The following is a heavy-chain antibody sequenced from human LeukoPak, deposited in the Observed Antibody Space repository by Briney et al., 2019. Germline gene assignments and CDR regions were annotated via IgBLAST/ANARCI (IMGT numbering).Heavy chain of an antibody. CDR2: MNPNSGNT. Sequence: ASVKVSCKASGYTFTSYDINWVRQATGQGLEWMGWMNPNSGNTGYAQKFQGRVTMTRNTSISTAYMELSSLRSEDTAVYYCARMAYYYDSSGYHTTYYFDYWGQGTLVTVPS. V-gene: IGHV1-8*01. CDR1: GYTFTSYD. D-gene: IGHD3-22*01. CDR3: ARMAYYYDSSGYHTTYYFDY. J-gene: IGHJ4*02.